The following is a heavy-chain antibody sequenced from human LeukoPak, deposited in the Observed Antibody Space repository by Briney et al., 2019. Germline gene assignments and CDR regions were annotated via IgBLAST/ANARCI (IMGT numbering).Heavy chain of an antibody. V-gene: IGHV1-24*01. J-gene: IGHJ4*02. CDR3: ATDRPYSGSYWDY. Sequence: ASVKVSCKVSGYTLTELSMHWVRQAPGKGLEGMGGFDPEDGETIYAQKFQGRVTMTEDTSTDTAYMELSSLRCEDTAVYYCATDRPYSGSYWDYWGQGTLVTVSS. CDR1: GYTLTELS. D-gene: IGHD1-26*01. CDR2: FDPEDGET.